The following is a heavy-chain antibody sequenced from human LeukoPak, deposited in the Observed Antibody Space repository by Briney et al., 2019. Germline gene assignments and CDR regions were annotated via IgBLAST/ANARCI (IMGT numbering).Heavy chain of an antibody. CDR3: ARSPTPGYYDSSGYSITGSFDY. J-gene: IGHJ4*02. Sequence: SETLSLTCTVSGGSISSHYWSWIRQPPGEGLGWIWYIYYSGSTNYNPSRKSRVTISVDTSKSQFSLKLSSVTAADTAVYYCARSPTPGYYDSSGYSITGSFDYWGQGTLVTVSS. CDR2: IYYSGST. CDR1: GGSISSHY. V-gene: IGHV4-59*11. D-gene: IGHD3-22*01.